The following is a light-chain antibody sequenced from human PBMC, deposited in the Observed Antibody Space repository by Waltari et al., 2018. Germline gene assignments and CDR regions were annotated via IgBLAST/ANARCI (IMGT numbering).Light chain of an antibody. V-gene: IGKV3-11*01. CDR3: QQRSNWPPT. J-gene: IGKJ4*01. CDR2: DAS. Sequence: VLTQSPPTLSLSPGERATLSCRASQSVSSYLAWYQQKPGQAPRLLIYDASNRATGIPARFSGSGSGTDFTLTISSLEPEDFAVYYCQQRSNWPPTFGGGTKVEIK. CDR1: QSVSSY.